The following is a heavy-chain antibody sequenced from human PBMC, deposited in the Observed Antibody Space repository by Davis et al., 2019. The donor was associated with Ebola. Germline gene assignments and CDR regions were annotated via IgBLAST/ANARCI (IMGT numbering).Heavy chain of an antibody. J-gene: IGHJ4*02. CDR2: IIPIFGTA. CDR3: ARSDGQRVDY. V-gene: IGHV1-69*13. Sequence: SVKVSCKASGYTFTSYGISWVRQAPGQGLEWMGGIIPIFGTANYAQKFQGRVTITADESTSTAYMELSSLRSEDTAVYYCARSDGQRVDYWGQGTLVTVSS. CDR1: GYTFTSYG.